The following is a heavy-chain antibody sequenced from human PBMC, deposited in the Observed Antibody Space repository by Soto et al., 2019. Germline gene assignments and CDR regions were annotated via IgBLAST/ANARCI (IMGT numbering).Heavy chain of an antibody. D-gene: IGHD3-10*01. CDR3: AHIRGAGAYYYYPMDV. V-gene: IGHV2-70*12. J-gene: IGHJ6*02. Sequence: GSGPTLVNPRQTLTLTCTFSGFSLTTPGMCVSWIRQPPGKALEWLAVIDWDDDKYYSTSLKTRLSISMDTSKNRVVLEMTNVAPVDTATYYCAHIRGAGAYYYYPMDVWGQGTTVTVSS. CDR2: IDWDDDK. CDR1: GFSLTTPGMC.